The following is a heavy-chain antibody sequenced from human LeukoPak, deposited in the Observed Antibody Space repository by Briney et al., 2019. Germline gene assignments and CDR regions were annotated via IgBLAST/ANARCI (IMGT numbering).Heavy chain of an antibody. CDR2: ISSSSSYI. CDR3: ARAKAVAVGTFDY. Sequence: GGSLRLSCAASGFTFSTYSMNWVRQAPGKGLEWVSSISSSSSYIYYADSVKGRFTISRDNAKNSLYLQMNSLRGEDTAVYYCARAKAVAVGTFDYWGQGTLVTVSS. CDR1: GFTFSTYS. J-gene: IGHJ4*02. D-gene: IGHD6-13*01. V-gene: IGHV3-21*01.